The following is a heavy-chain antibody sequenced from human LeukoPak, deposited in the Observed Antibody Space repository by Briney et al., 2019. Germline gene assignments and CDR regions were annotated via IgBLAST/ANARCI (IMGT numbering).Heavy chain of an antibody. V-gene: IGHV4-59*08. D-gene: IGHD2-21*02. J-gene: IGHJ3*02. CDR1: GGSISSHY. CDR2: IYYSGNT. CDR3: ARLVMTTMLGGFDI. Sequence: YPSETLSLTCTVSGGSISSHYWGWIRQPPGKGLEWIGHIYYSGNTNYNPSLKSRVTISVDTSKNQFSLKLSSVTAADTAVYYCARLVMTTMLGGFDIWGQGTMVTVSP.